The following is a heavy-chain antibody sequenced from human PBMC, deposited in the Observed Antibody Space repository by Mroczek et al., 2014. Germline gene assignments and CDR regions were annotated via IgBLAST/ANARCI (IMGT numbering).Heavy chain of an antibody. J-gene: IGHJ5*02. CDR1: WVLQWLL. V-gene: IGHV4-34*01. D-gene: IGHD3-22*01. CDR2: INHSGST. CDR3: ARFPQLYYYDSSGYYYHHNWFDP. Sequence: QWGGRTVRSLRRPCPSPALSMWVLQWLLLELDPPAPRKGLEWIGEINHSGSTNYNPSLKSRVTISVDTSKNQFSLKLSSVTAADTAVYYCARFPQLYYYDSSGYYYHHNWFDPWGQGTLVTVSS.